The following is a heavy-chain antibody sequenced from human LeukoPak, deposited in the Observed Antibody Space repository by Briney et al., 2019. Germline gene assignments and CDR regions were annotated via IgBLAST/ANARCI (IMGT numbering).Heavy chain of an antibody. CDR3: ARESREFSDAFDI. CDR1: GYTFTGYY. J-gene: IGHJ3*02. CDR2: INPNSGGT. Sequence: GASVKVSCKASGYTFTGYYMHWVRQAPGQGLEWMGWINPNSGGTNYAQKFQGRVTMTRDTSISTAYMELSSLRSEDTAVYYCARESREFSDAFDIWGQGTMVTVSS. V-gene: IGHV1-2*02.